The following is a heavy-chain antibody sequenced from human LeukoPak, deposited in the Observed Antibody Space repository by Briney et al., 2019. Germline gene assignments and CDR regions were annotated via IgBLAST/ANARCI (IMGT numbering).Heavy chain of an antibody. CDR2: IYYSGST. D-gene: IGHD6-19*01. J-gene: IGHJ4*02. CDR3: ARLAAGEYSTGWGVSGYFDY. V-gene: IGHV4-59*08. CDR1: GGSISSYY. Sequence: SETLSLTCTVSGGSISSYYWSWIRQPPGKGLEWIGYIYYSGSTNYNPSLKSRVTISVDTSKNQFSLKLSSVTAADTAVYYCARLAAGEYSTGWGVSGYFDYCGQGTLVTVSS.